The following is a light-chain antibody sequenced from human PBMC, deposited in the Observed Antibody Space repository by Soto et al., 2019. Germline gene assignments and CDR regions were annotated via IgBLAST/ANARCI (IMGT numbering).Light chain of an antibody. V-gene: IGKV1D-13*01. CDR1: QGISSA. J-gene: IGKJ3*01. CDR2: DAS. Sequence: AIQLTQSPSSLSAYVGDSVSITCRASQGISSALAWYQQKPGRAPKLLIYDASSLAGGVPSRFSGSRSGTEFTLTVSSLQPEDFATYYCQQFDDYPFTFGPGTKVDIK. CDR3: QQFDDYPFT.